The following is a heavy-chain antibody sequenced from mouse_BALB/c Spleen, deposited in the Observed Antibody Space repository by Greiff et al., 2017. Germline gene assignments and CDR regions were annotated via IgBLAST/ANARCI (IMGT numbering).Heavy chain of an antibody. D-gene: IGHD2-1*01. CDR2: IWWNDDK. J-gene: IGHJ2*01. CDR3: ARASFYTYYFDY. CDR1: GFSLSTSGMS. Sequence: QVTLKVCGPGILQPSQTLSLTCSFSGFSLSTSGMSVGWIRQPSGKGLEWLAHIWWNDDKYYNPALKSRLTISKDTSNNQVFLKIASVVTADTATYYCARASFYTYYFDYWGQGTTLTVSS. V-gene: IGHV8-8*01.